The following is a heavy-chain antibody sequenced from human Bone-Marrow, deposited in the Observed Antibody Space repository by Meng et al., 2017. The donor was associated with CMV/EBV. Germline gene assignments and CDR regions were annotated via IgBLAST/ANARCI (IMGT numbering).Heavy chain of an antibody. J-gene: IGHJ6*02. D-gene: IGHD3-3*01. CDR3: ARGVKRSFFNYYYVMDF. V-gene: IGHV3-53*01. Sequence: GESLKISCAASGFTVSSNYMSWVRQAPGKGLEWVSVIYSGGSTYYADSVKGRFTISRDNSKNTLYLQMNSLRAEDTDVYYCARGVKRSFFNYYYVMDFWGQGTTVTVSS. CDR2: IYSGGST. CDR1: GFTVSSNY.